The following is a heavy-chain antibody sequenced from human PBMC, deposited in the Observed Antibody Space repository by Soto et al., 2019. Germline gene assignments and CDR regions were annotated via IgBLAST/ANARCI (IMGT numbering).Heavy chain of an antibody. D-gene: IGHD3-3*01. CDR2: IYYSGST. V-gene: IGHV4-39*01. J-gene: IGHJ6*03. Sequence: SETLPLTCTVSGGSISSSSYYWGWIRQPPGKGLEWIGSIYYSGSTYYNPTLKSRVTISVDTSKNHFSLKLSSVTAADTAVYYCARHPGVTIFSYYMDVWGKGTTVTVSS. CDR3: ARHPGVTIFSYYMDV. CDR1: GGSISSSSYY.